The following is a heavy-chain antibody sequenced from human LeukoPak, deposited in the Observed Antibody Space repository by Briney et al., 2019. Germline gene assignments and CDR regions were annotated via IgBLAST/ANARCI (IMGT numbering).Heavy chain of an antibody. Sequence: GGSLRLSCVASGFTFGSYALSWVRQAPGKGLEWVSAISADGGSSWYAGSVRGRSTISRDNSKNTVYLQMESLRAEDTAVYFCARDCAFPRDQFDYWGQGTLVTVSS. CDR2: ISADGGSS. J-gene: IGHJ4*02. CDR3: ARDCAFPRDQFDY. V-gene: IGHV3-23*01. D-gene: IGHD2-2*01. CDR1: GFTFGSYA.